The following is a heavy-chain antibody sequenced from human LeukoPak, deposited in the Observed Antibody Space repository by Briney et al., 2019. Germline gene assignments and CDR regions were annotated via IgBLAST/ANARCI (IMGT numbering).Heavy chain of an antibody. V-gene: IGHV4-39*07. J-gene: IGHJ4*02. CDR1: GGSISSSSYY. CDR2: IYYSGST. CDR3: ARDASGY. D-gene: IGHD3-10*01. Sequence: SETLSLTCTVSGGSISSSSYYWGWIRQPPGKGLEWIGSIYYSGSTYYNPSLKSRVTISVDTSKNQFSLKLSSVTAADTAVYYCARDASGYWGQGTLVTVSS.